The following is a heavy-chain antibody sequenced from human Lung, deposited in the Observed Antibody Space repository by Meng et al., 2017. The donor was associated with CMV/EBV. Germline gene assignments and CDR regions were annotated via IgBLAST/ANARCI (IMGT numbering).Heavy chain of an antibody. Sequence: LXXAISGDSVSSNSAAWNWMRQSPSRGLECLGRTYYRSKWYNDYAVSVKSRITINPDTSKNQFSLHLNSVTPEDTAVYYCAREGLGYHYNWFDPWGQGTXVTVSS. CDR3: AREGLGYHYNWFDP. CDR1: GDSVSSNSAA. V-gene: IGHV6-1*01. J-gene: IGHJ5*02. CDR2: TYYRSKWYN. D-gene: IGHD2-15*01.